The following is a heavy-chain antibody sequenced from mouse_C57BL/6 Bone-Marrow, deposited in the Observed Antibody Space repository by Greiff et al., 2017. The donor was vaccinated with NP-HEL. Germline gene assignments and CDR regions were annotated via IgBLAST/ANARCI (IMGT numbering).Heavy chain of an antibody. D-gene: IGHD1-1*01. CDR2: IDPENGDT. V-gene: IGHV14-4*01. CDR3: TTGGSSPYAMDY. Sequence: VQLQQSGAELVRPGASVKLSCTVSGFNIKDDYMHWVKQRPEQGLEWIGWIDPENGDTEYASKFKGKATITADTSSNTAYLQLSSLTSEDTAVYYCTTGGSSPYAMDYWGQGTSDTVSS. CDR1: GFNIKDDY. J-gene: IGHJ4*01.